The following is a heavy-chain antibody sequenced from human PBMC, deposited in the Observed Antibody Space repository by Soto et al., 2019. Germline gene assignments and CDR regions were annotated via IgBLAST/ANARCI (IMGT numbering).Heavy chain of an antibody. CDR2: ISGKNENI. CDR1: GYNFRPYV. J-gene: IGHJ2*01. CDR3: ARVRPAYGVMRYWYIEL. D-gene: IGHD4-17*01. V-gene: IGHV1-18*01. Sequence: QVQLVQSGAEVKKPGASVKVSCKASGYNFRPYVISWVRQAPGQGLEWVGWISGKNENIKYAQKFQGRVTLTTDTSTSTADMELRSLRSDDTALYYCARVRPAYGVMRYWYIELWGRCTPVTVAS.